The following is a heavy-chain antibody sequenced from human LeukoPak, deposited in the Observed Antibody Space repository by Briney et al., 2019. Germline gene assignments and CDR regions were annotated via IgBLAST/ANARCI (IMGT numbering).Heavy chain of an antibody. J-gene: IGHJ5*02. Sequence: GESLKISCKGSGYSFTSYWIGWVRQMPGKGLEWMGIIYPGDSDTRYSPSFQGQITISADKSISTAYLQWSSLKASDTAMYYCARLRFLGPVEGFAWFDPWGQGTLVTVSS. D-gene: IGHD3-3*01. CDR2: IYPGDSDT. V-gene: IGHV5-51*01. CDR3: ARLRFLGPVEGFAWFDP. CDR1: GYSFTSYW.